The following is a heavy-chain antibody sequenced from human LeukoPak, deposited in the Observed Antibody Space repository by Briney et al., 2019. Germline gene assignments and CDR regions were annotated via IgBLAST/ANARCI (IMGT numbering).Heavy chain of an antibody. CDR3: ARQQIRFGKSGQIY. D-gene: IGHD3-10*01. CDR1: GYTFTDYY. V-gene: IGHV1-2*02. CDR2: INPNSGGT. J-gene: IGHJ4*02. Sequence: GASVKVSCKASGYTFTDYYMHWVRQAPGQGLEWMGWINPNSGGTNYAQKFQGRVTMTRDTSISTAYMELSRLRSDDTAVYYCARQQIRFGKSGQIYWGQGTLVTVSS.